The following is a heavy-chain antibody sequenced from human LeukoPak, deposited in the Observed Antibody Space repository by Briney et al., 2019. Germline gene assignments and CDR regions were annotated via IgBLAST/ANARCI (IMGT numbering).Heavy chain of an antibody. V-gene: IGHV3-64*01. Sequence: PGGSLRLSCAASGYTFSNYAMHWVRQAPAKGLEYVTAISSNGGSRYYANSVKGRFTISRDNSKNTLYLQMGSLRTEEMAIYYCARDRGSYPYYFDYWGQGTLVTVSS. J-gene: IGHJ4*02. CDR3: ARDRGSYPYYFDY. CDR2: ISSNGGSR. CDR1: GYTFSNYA. D-gene: IGHD1-26*01.